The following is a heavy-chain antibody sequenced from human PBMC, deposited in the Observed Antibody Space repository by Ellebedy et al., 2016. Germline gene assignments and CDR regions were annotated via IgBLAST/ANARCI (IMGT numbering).Heavy chain of an antibody. D-gene: IGHD2-15*01. Sequence: GGSLRLSCAASGFTFSRYWMHWVRQAPGKGLVWVSRINSDGSSTSYADSVKGRFTISRDNSKNTLYLQMNSLRAEDTAVYYCARGVGSGWFDPWGQGTLVTVSS. V-gene: IGHV3-74*01. J-gene: IGHJ5*02. CDR1: GFTFSRYW. CDR3: ARGVGSGWFDP. CDR2: INSDGSST.